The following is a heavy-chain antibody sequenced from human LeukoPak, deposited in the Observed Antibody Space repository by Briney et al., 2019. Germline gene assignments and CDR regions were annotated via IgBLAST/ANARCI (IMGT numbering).Heavy chain of an antibody. D-gene: IGHD2-2*01. V-gene: IGHV1-69*05. J-gene: IGHJ5*02. Sequence: GASVKVSCKASGYTFTSYGISWVRQAPGQGLEWMGGIIPIFGTANFAQKFQGRVTVTTDESTSTAYMELSSLRSEDTAVYYCARCCIVVVPEYTGFDPWGQGTLVTVSS. CDR1: GYTFTSYG. CDR2: IIPIFGTA. CDR3: ARCCIVVVPEYTGFDP.